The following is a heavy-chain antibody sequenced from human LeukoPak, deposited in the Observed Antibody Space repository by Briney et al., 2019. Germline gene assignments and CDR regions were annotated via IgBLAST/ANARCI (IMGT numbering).Heavy chain of an antibody. CDR1: GYTFTDHY. V-gene: IGHV1-2*02. J-gene: IGHJ4*02. D-gene: IGHD1-14*01. CDR2: INPNGGGT. Sequence: ASVKVSCKASGYTFTDHYLHWPRQAPGQGLEYLGWINPNGGGTNFPQKFQGRVTLTIDTSVNTGYMEITKLTSDDTAVYYCARIITSTWYNEFDCWGQGTLVAVSS. CDR3: ARIITSTWYNEFDC.